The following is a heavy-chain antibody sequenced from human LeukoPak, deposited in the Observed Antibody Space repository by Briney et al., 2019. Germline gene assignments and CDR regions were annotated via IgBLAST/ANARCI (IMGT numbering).Heavy chain of an antibody. V-gene: IGHV3-21*04. Sequence: GGSLRLSCAASGFTFSSYSMNWVRQAPGKGLEWVSSISSSSSYIYYADSVKGRFTISRDNAKNSLYLQMTSLRPEDTALYYCAKHLRATNTYIFFGLDVWGQGTTVTVSS. CDR2: ISSSSSYI. CDR3: AKHLRATNTYIFFGLDV. CDR1: GFTFSSYS. D-gene: IGHD1-26*01. J-gene: IGHJ6*02.